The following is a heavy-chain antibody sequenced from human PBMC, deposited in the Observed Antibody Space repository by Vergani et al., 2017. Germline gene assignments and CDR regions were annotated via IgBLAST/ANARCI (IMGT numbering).Heavy chain of an antibody. CDR3: ARPHGDILPPDPRRLDY. V-gene: IGHV1-46*03. Sequence: QVLLVQSGAEVKKPGASVRVSCKTSGYTFTNYYIHWVRQAPGQGLEWMGIINPSGGSTTYAQQFQGRHTMTRATSKITVYMDLSNLRSEDTAVYYCARPHGDILPPDPRRLDYWGQGTLVTVSS. J-gene: IGHJ4*02. CDR2: INPSGGST. CDR1: GYTFTNYY.